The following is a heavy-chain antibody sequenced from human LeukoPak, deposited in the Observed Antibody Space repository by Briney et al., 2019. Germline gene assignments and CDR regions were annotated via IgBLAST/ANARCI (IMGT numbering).Heavy chain of an antibody. CDR1: GYTFTSYG. V-gene: IGHV1-18*01. J-gene: IGHJ4*02. CDR3: ATRPLYQSFDY. D-gene: IGHD2-2*01. Sequence: ASVKVSCKASGYTFTSYGISWVRQAPGQGLEWMGWVSTYNGNTNYAHNLQGRVTMTTDTSTSTAYMELRSLRSDDTAVYYCATRPLYQSFDYWGQGTLVTVSS. CDR2: VSTYNGNT.